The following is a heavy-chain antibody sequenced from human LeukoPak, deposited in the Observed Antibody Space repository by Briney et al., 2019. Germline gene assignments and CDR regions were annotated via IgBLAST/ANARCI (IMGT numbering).Heavy chain of an antibody. V-gene: IGHV1-2*02. CDR2: INPKNGVT. D-gene: IGHD2-15*01. CDR3: ARVVVVAASGYNWFDP. J-gene: IGHJ5*02. Sequence: ASVKVSCKASGYTFIDYYMHWVRQAPGQGLEWMGWINPKNGVTKYAQKFQGRVTMTSDTSTSTAYMELSRLRSDDTAVYYCARVVVVAASGYNWFDPWGQGTLVTVSS. CDR1: GYTFIDYY.